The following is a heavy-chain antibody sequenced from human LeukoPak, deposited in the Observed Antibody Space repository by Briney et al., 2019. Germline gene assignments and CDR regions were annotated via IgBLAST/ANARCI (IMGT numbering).Heavy chain of an antibody. J-gene: IGHJ6*03. D-gene: IGHD3-10*01. V-gene: IGHV3-30*02. CDR3: ASPRGYYYGSGSYYQAEYYYYYMDV. CDR2: MRDDGSNK. CDR1: GFTFSSYG. Sequence: GGSLSLSCAASGFTFSSYGMHSVRQAPGQGLEGVAFMRDDGSNKYYADSVKGRFTISRDNSKNTLYLQMNSLRAEDTAVYYCASPRGYYYGSGSYYQAEYYYYYMDVWGKGTTVTISS.